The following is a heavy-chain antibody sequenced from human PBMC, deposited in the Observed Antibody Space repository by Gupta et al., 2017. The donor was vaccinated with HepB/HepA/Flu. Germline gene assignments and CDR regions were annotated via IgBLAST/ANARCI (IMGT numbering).Heavy chain of an antibody. Sequence: HRQLQESGAGLVKPSQTLSRACAFSGGSISIGGYSWSWIRQPPGKGLEWIGYIYHSGRNHYNPSFKSRVTISVDRSKNQFPRKLSTVPATETAVYYFGSFSNPDGEFPFDYWGQGTLVTVSS. J-gene: IGHJ4*02. CDR2: IYHSGRN. CDR3: GSFSNPDGEFPFDY. D-gene: IGHD3-10*01. CDR1: GGSISIGGYS. V-gene: IGHV4-30-2*01.